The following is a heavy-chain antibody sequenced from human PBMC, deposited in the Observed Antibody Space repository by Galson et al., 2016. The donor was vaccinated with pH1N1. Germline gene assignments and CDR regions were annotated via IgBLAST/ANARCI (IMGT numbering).Heavy chain of an antibody. CDR2: TYYRFKWFY. CDR1: GDSVSSNSAA. CDR3: ARHSPGRAVGVFDC. J-gene: IGHJ4*02. Sequence: CAISGDSVSSNSAAWNWIRPSPSRGLEWLGRTYYRFKWFYNYAVSVQGRITINPDTSKNQFSLQLNSVTPEDTAVYYCARHSPGRAVGVFDCWGQGTLVTVSS. D-gene: IGHD6-19*01. V-gene: IGHV6-1*01.